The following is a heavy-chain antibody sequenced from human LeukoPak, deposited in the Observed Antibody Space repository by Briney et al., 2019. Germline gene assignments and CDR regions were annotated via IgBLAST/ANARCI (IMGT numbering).Heavy chain of an antibody. D-gene: IGHD3-10*01. Sequence: ASVKVSCKASGDTFTTYGITWVRQAPGQGLEWMGWINPNSGGTNYAQKFQGRVTMTRDTSISTAYMELSRLRSDDTAVYYCARVRVEWFGELSFDYWGQGTLVTVSS. CDR1: GDTFTTYG. CDR2: INPNSGGT. CDR3: ARVRVEWFGELSFDY. J-gene: IGHJ4*02. V-gene: IGHV1-2*02.